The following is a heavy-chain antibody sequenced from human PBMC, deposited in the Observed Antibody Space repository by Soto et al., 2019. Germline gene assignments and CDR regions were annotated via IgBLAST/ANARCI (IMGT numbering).Heavy chain of an antibody. CDR1: GFTFSSYA. J-gene: IGHJ4*02. D-gene: IGHD5-12*01. V-gene: IGHV3-64*01. Sequence: SGGSLRLSCAASGFTFSSYAMHWVRQAPGKGLEYVSAISSNGGSTYYANSVKGRFTISRDDSKNTLYLQMGSLRAEDMAVYYCARAARDGYYFDYWGQGT. CDR3: ARAARDGYYFDY. CDR2: ISSNGGST.